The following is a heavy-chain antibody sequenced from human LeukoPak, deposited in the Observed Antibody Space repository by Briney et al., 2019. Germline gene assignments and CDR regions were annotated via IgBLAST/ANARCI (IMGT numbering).Heavy chain of an antibody. CDR2: FDPEDGET. CDR3: ARAAVGMATMERYFQH. CDR1: GYTLTELS. D-gene: IGHD5-24*01. J-gene: IGHJ1*01. Sequence: ASVKVSCKVSGYTLTELSMHWVRQAPGKGLEWMGGFDPEDGETIYAQKFQGRVTMTEDTSTDTAYMELSSLRAEDTAVYYCARAAVGMATMERYFQHWGQGTLVTVSS. V-gene: IGHV1-24*01.